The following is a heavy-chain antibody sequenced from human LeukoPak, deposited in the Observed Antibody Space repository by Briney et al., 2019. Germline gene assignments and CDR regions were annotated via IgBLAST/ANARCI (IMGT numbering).Heavy chain of an antibody. J-gene: IGHJ5*02. Sequence: PSQTLSLTCSVSGDSISSRTYYWTWIRQHPEKGLEWIGYIWNSGNTNYNPSLKSRVTILVDTSKNQFPLKLTSVTAADTALYYCASDVSSAFPNRFDPWGQGILVIVSS. CDR3: ASDVSSAFPNRFDP. V-gene: IGHV4-31*03. CDR2: IWNSGNT. D-gene: IGHD6-6*01. CDR1: GDSISSRTYY.